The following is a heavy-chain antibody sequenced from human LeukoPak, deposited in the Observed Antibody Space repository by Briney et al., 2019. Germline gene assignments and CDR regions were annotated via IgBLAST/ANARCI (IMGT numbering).Heavy chain of an antibody. V-gene: IGHV3-15*01. CDR1: GFTLSNAW. Sequence: GGSLRLSCAASGFTLSNAWMSWVRQAPGKGLEWVGRIKSKTDGGTTDYAAPVKGRFTISRDDSKNTLYLQMNSLKTEDTAVYYCTTAGQPDYYDSSGYDIWGQGTMVTVSS. D-gene: IGHD3-22*01. CDR2: IKSKTDGGTT. J-gene: IGHJ3*02. CDR3: TTAGQPDYYDSSGYDI.